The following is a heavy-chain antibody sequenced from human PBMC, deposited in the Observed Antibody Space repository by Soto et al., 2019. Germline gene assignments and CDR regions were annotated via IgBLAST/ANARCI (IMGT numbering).Heavy chain of an antibody. V-gene: IGHV3-33*01. CDR2: IWNDGNGY. CDR1: GFNFNNYG. D-gene: IGHD6-13*01. CDR3: ARRQISPPTRGAASARGGMDV. J-gene: IGHJ6*02. Sequence: QVQLVESGGGVVQPGTSLRLSCAASGFNFNNYGMHWVRQAPGKGLEWVAVIWNDGNGYYYANSVEGRFTISRDNSKNTLYRQMSSLRAEDTAVYYCARRQISPPTRGAASARGGMDVWGQGTTVTVSS.